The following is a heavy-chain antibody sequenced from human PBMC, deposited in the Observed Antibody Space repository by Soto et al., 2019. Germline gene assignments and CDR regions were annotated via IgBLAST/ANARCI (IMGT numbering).Heavy chain of an antibody. J-gene: IGHJ4*02. CDR1: GFTFSNHG. CDR3: AKCRGYGSGSYDDFDY. Sequence: QVQLVESGGGVVQPGRSLRLSCAASGFTFSNHGMHWVRQAPGKGLEWVTLISYDGSNKYYADSVKGRFTISRDNSKNTLYLQMNSLRAEDTAIYYCAKCRGYGSGSYDDFDYWGQGTLVTVSS. CDR2: ISYDGSNK. D-gene: IGHD3-10*01. V-gene: IGHV3-30*18.